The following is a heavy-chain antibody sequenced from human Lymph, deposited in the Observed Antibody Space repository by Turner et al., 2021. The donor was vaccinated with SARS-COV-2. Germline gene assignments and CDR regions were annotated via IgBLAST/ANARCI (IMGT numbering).Heavy chain of an antibody. Sequence: EVQLLESGGGLVQPGGSLSLSCAASGFTFRSYTMSWVRQAQGKGLEWVSAISGSGASTYYADSVKGRFTISRDNSKNTLYLQMNSLRVEDTAVYYCAKDGYDGIYCGGGSCYSGWFDPWGQGTLVTVSS. V-gene: IGHV3-23*01. CDR2: ISGSGAST. CDR3: AKDGYDGIYCGGGSCYSGWFDP. CDR1: GFTFRSYT. J-gene: IGHJ5*02. D-gene: IGHD2-15*01.